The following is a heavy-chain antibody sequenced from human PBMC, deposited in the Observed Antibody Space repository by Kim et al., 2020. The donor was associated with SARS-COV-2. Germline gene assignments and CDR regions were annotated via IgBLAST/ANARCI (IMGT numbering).Heavy chain of an antibody. Sequence: GGSLRLSCAASGFTFTSYWMSWVRQAPGKGLEWVANIKEDGSAKFYVDSVKGRFTISRENAKNSVYLQMNSLRAEDTAVYYCVGSIHYWGQGILVTVSS. V-gene: IGHV3-7*01. CDR1: GFTFTSYW. J-gene: IGHJ4*02. CDR3: VGSIHY. CDR2: IKEDGSAK. D-gene: IGHD3-10*01.